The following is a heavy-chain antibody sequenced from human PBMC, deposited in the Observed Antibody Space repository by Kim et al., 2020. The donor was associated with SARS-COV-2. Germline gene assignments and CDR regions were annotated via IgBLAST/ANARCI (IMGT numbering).Heavy chain of an antibody. V-gene: IGHV1-3*01. CDR3: ARVKPDTVTTVYYGMDV. J-gene: IGHJ6*02. CDR2: INAGNGNT. Sequence: ASVKVSCKASGYTFTSYTIHWVRQAPGQRLEWMGWINAGNGNTKYSQKFQDRVTITRDTSASTAYMELSSLRSEDTAVYYCARVKPDTVTTVYYGMDVWGQGPTVTVSS. CDR1: GYTFTSYT. D-gene: IGHD4-17*01.